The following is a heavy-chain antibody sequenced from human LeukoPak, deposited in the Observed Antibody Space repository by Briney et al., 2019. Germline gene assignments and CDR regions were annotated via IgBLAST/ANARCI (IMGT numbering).Heavy chain of an antibody. CDR2: ISYDGGTK. D-gene: IGHD4-17*01. Sequence: GGSLRLSCAASGFTSSTYWMSWVRQAPGKGLEWVAVISYDGGTKYYADSVKGRFTISRDNSKSTLFLQMNSLRAEDTAVYYCAKESGIRSYGAYFPHWGQGTLVTVSS. V-gene: IGHV3-30*18. J-gene: IGHJ1*01. CDR1: GFTSSTYW. CDR3: AKESGIRSYGAYFPH.